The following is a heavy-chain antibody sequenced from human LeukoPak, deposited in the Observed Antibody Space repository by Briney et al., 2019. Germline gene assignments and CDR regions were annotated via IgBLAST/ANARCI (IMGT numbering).Heavy chain of an antibody. V-gene: IGHV3-21*01. CDR1: GFTFSTYS. CDR3: AREPTSMGSDY. Sequence: GGSLRLSCTASGFTFSTYSMTWVRQAPGKGLEWVSSISDSSTYIYYTESVKGRFTISRDNAKNSLYLQMNSLRADDAAVYYCAREPTSMGSDYWGQGTLVTVSS. CDR2: ISDSSTYI. J-gene: IGHJ4*02. D-gene: IGHD5-18*01.